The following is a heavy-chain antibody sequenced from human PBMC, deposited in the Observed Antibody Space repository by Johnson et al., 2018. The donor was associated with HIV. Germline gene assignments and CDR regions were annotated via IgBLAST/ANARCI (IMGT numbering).Heavy chain of an antibody. CDR2: ISYDGSNK. V-gene: IGHV3-30*04. Sequence: QVQLVESGGGLVQPGGSLKLACSASGFTFSSYAMHWVRQAPGKGLEWVAVISYDGSNKYYADSVKGRFTISRDNSKNTLYLQMNSLRAEDTAVYYCARDITPHKEGDAFDIWGQGTMVTVSS. CDR1: GFTFSSYA. CDR3: ARDITPHKEGDAFDI. J-gene: IGHJ3*02. D-gene: IGHD1-14*01.